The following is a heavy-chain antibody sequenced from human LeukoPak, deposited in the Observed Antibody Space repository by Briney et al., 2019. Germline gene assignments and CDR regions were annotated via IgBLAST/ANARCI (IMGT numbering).Heavy chain of an antibody. Sequence: TGGSLRLSCAASEFSVGSNYMTWVRQAPGKGLEWVSLIYSGGSTYYADSVKGRFTISRDNSKNTLYLQMNSLRAEDTAVYYCARDKDRRLYYYYMDVWGKGTTVIVSS. CDR3: ARDKDRRLYYYYMDV. CDR1: EFSVGSNY. V-gene: IGHV3-66*01. J-gene: IGHJ6*03. CDR2: IYSGGST.